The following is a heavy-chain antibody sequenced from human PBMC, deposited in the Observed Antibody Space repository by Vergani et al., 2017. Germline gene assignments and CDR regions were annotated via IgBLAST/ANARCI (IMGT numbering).Heavy chain of an antibody. CDR2: ISGSGGSS. J-gene: IGHJ4*02. CDR1: GFTFSSYA. CDR3: AKGDYDFWSGYYFGGHFDY. Sequence: EVQLLESGGGLVQPGGSLRLSCAASGFTFSSYAMSWVRQAPGKGLEWVSAISGSGGSSYYADSVKGRFTISRDNSKNTLYLQMNSLRAEDTAVYYCAKGDYDFWSGYYFGGHFDYWGQGTLVTVSS. D-gene: IGHD3-3*01. V-gene: IGHV3-23*01.